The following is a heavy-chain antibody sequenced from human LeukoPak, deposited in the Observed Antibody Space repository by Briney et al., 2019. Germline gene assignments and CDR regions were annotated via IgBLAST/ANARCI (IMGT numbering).Heavy chain of an antibody. V-gene: IGHV3-23*01. J-gene: IGHJ4*02. CDR1: GFTFSSYA. CDR3: ANWVEGARPSLDY. Sequence: GGSLRLSCSASGFTFSSYAMAWVRQAPGKGLGWVSAISGSGGNTYYADSVKGRFTISRDNSKNTLYLQMNSLRAEDTAVYYCANWVEGARPSLDYWGQGALATVSS. D-gene: IGHD6-6*01. CDR2: ISGSGGNT.